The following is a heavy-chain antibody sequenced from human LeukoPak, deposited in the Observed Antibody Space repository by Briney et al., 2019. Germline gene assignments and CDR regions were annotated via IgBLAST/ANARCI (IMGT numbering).Heavy chain of an antibody. CDR3: ARDWVYKIDY. CDR2: IGAIISGT. Sequence: GGSLRLSCAASGFTFNSSPMSWVRQAPGKGLEWVSGIGAIISGTYYADSVKGRFTISRDNAKNTLILQMNSLRVEDTAVYYCARDWVYKIDYWGRGTLVTVSS. V-gene: IGHV3-23*01. CDR1: GFTFNSSP. D-gene: IGHD5-24*01. J-gene: IGHJ4*02.